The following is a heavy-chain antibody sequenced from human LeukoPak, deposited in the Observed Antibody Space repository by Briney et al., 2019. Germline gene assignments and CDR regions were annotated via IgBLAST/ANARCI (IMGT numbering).Heavy chain of an antibody. CDR1: GRSFRNYA. Sequence: SVKVSCKASGRSFRNYAVTCVRQAPGQGLEWMGGFIPIFDTTNYAQNFQGRVTITTDESSNTAYMELSSLRYEDTAVYYCVRSHDYDYHFNYWGQGTLVTVSS. J-gene: IGHJ4*02. D-gene: IGHD5-12*01. V-gene: IGHV1-69*05. CDR2: FIPIFDTT. CDR3: VRSHDYDYHFNY.